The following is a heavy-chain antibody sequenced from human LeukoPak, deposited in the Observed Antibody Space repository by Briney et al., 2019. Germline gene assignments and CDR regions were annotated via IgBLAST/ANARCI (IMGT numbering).Heavy chain of an antibody. D-gene: IGHD2-21*02. CDR1: GGSFSGYY. V-gene: IGHV4-34*01. Sequence: SETLSLTCAVYGGSFSGYYWSWIRQPPGKGLEWIGEINHSGSTNYNPSFKSRVTISVDTSKNQFSLKLSSVTAADTAVYYCARGPPYIVAVTAIGFFDYWGQGTLVTVSS. CDR2: INHSGST. CDR3: ARGPPYIVAVTAIGFFDY. J-gene: IGHJ4*02.